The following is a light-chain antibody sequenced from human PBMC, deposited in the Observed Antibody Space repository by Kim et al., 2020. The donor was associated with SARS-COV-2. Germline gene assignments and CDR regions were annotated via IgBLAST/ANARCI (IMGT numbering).Light chain of an antibody. Sequence: GQSITISCTGSSDDIGNFNLVSWYQHHPGTAPKLLISAVSKRPSGVSPRFSGSKSGSTASLTISGLQAEDEADYYCCSYVSGNNLVFGGGTQLTVL. CDR3: CSYVSGNNLV. J-gene: IGLJ3*02. CDR2: AVS. CDR1: SDDIGNFNL. V-gene: IGLV2-23*02.